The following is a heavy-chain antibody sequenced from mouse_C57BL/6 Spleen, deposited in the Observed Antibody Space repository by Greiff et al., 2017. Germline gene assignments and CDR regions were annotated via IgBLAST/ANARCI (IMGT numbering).Heavy chain of an antibody. V-gene: IGHV1-82*01. J-gene: IGHJ2*01. CDR1: GYAFSSSW. CDR2: IYPGDGDT. Sequence: VQLQQSGPELVKPGASVKISCKASGYAFSSSWMNWVKQRPGKGLEWIGRIYPGDGDTNYNGKFKGKATLTADKSSSTSYMQLSSLTSEDSAVYFCAMTAQATGFDYWGQGTTLTVSS. D-gene: IGHD3-2*02. CDR3: AMTAQATGFDY.